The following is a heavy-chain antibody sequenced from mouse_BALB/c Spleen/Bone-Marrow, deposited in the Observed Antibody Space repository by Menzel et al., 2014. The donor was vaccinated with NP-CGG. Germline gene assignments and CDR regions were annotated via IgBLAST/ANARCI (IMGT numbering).Heavy chain of an antibody. D-gene: IGHD4-1*01. J-gene: IGHJ4*01. Sequence: EVKLMESGAELVKPGASVKLSCTASGFNIKDTYMHWVKQRPEQGLEWIGRIDPANGNTKYDPKFQGKATITADTSSNTAYLQLSSLTSEDTVVYYCARWEYYAMDYWGQGTSVTVSS. CDR1: GFNIKDTY. CDR2: IDPANGNT. CDR3: ARWEYYAMDY. V-gene: IGHV14-3*02.